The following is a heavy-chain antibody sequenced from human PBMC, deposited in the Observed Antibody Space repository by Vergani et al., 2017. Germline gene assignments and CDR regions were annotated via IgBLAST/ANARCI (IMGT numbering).Heavy chain of an antibody. V-gene: IGHV3-15*07. D-gene: IGHD2-21*01. CDR2: IKSTFDRAKT. J-gene: IGHJ6*02. CDR3: TTDPRDCGDGSCYWLRDHHYYGMDV. Sequence: EVQLVESGGGIVKPGGSLRLSCVASGFRFRNDWMNWVRRAPGKGLEWVGRIKSTFDRAKTDYAAAVKGRVTISRDDSKNTLFLQMHGLKTEDIGVYYCTTDPRDCGDGSCYWLRDHHYYGMDVWVQGTTVTVSS. CDR1: GFRFRNDW.